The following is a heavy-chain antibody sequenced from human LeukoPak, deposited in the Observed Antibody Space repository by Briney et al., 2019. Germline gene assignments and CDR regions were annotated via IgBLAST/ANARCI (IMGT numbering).Heavy chain of an antibody. CDR2: ISISGTKT. Sequence: GGSLRLSCAASDFAFSSHAMTWVRQAPGKGLEWVSAISISGTKTYYGDSVKGRFIISRDNSKNTLYLQMNSLRVEDTAVYYCANEIRPNDYWGQGTLVTVSS. D-gene: IGHD4-17*01. CDR1: DFAFSSHA. V-gene: IGHV3-23*01. J-gene: IGHJ4*02. CDR3: ANEIRPNDY.